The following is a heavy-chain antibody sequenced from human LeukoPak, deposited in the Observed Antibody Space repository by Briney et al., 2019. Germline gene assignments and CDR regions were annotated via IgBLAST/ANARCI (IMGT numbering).Heavy chain of an antibody. D-gene: IGHD5-18*01. CDR3: AKGGQGYSYGFDY. J-gene: IGHJ4*02. V-gene: IGHV3-23*01. CDR1: GFTFSNYA. CDR2: ISGSGGST. Sequence: GGSLRLSCAASGFTFSNYAMSWVRQAPGKGLEWVSTISGSGGSTYYADSVKGRFTVSRDNSKITLYLQMNSLSAEDTAVYYCAKGGQGYSYGFDYWGQGTWSPSPQ.